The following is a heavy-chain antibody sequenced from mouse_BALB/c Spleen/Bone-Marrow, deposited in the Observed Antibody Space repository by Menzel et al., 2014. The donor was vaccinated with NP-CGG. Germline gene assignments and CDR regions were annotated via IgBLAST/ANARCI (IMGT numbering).Heavy chain of an antibody. V-gene: IGHV7-1*02. Sequence: EVKLEESGGGLVQPGDPLRLSCATSGFTFSDFYMEWVRQPPGKRLEWIAASRNKAKYYTTEYSASVKGRFIVSRDTSQSVLYLQMNALRAEDTAIYYCARDVGYGNYFVYWGQGTLVTVSA. CDR3: ARDVGYGNYFVY. D-gene: IGHD2-10*02. CDR2: SRNKAKYYTT. CDR1: GFTFSDFY. J-gene: IGHJ3*01.